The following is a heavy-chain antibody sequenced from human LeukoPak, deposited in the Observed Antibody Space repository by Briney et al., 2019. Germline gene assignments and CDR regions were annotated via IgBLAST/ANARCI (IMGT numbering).Heavy chain of an antibody. J-gene: IGHJ6*03. CDR1: GFTFSNAW. Sequence: GGSLRLFRAASGFTFSNAWLSWVRQAPGKGLEWVGRIKSKTDGGTTDYAAPVKGRFTISRDDSKNTLYLQMNSLKTEDTAVYYCTSRGVTMVRGVIITHPGYYYYYMDVWGKGTTVTISS. CDR3: TSRGVTMVRGVIITHPGYYYYYMDV. CDR2: IKSKTDGGTT. D-gene: IGHD3-10*01. V-gene: IGHV3-15*01.